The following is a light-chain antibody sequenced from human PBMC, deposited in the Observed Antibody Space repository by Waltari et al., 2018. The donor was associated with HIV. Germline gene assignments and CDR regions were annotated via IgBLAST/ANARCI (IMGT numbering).Light chain of an antibody. CDR3: QAWGTGMV. CDR1: SGPSLYA. V-gene: IGLV4-69*01. J-gene: IGLJ3*02. Sequence: QLVLTQSPSASASLGASVRPTCPLASGPSLYAITSHPRQPEKGPRFLMKVNRDGSVIKGDGIPDRFSGSTSGAERYLIISSLQSEDETEYYCQAWGTGMVFGGGTYLTVL. CDR2: VNRDGSV.